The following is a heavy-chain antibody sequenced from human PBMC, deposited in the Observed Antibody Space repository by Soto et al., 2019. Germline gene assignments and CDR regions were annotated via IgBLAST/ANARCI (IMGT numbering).Heavy chain of an antibody. CDR1: GFTFSSYS. Sequence: GGSLRLSCAASGFTFSSYSMNWVRQAPGKGLEWVSSISSSSSYIYYADSVKGRFTISRDNAKNSLYLQMNSLRAEDTAVYYCARVTGTTIYYYYYMDVWGKGTTVTVSS. CDR2: ISSSSSYI. J-gene: IGHJ6*03. D-gene: IGHD1-20*01. V-gene: IGHV3-21*01. CDR3: ARVTGTTIYYYYYMDV.